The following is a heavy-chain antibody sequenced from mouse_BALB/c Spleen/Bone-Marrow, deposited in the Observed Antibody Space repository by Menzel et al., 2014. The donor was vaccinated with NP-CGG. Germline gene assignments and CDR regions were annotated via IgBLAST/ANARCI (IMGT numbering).Heavy chain of an antibody. CDR2: IRNKANGYTT. J-gene: IGHJ1*01. V-gene: IGHV7-3*02. CDR3: ARDRHYGNCYWYFDV. Sequence: EVKLMESGGGLVQPGGSLRLSCVTSGFTFTDYYMSWVRQPPGKALEGLGFIRNKANGYTTEYSASVKGRFTISRDNSQSILYLQMNTLRAEDSATYYCARDRHYGNCYWYFDVWGAGTTVTVSS. D-gene: IGHD2-1*01. CDR1: GFTFTDYY.